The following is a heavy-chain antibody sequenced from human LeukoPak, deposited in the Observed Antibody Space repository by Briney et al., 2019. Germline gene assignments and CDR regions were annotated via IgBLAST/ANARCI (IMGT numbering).Heavy chain of an antibody. CDR3: ARDQAADCSSTSCLGYGMDV. Sequence: PGGSLRLSCAASGFTVSSNYMSWVRQTPGKGLERVSVIYSGGSTYYADSVKGRFTISRHNSKNPLYLQMNSLRAEDTAVYYCARDQAADCSSTSCLGYGMDVWGQGTTVTVSS. J-gene: IGHJ6*02. D-gene: IGHD2-2*01. CDR2: IYSGGST. V-gene: IGHV3-53*04. CDR1: GFTVSSNY.